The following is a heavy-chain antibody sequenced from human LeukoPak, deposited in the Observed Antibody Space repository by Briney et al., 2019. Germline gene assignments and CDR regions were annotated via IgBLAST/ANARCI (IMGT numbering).Heavy chain of an antibody. Sequence: PSETLSLTCTVSGGSLRIYYWRWVRHPPGKGLEWIGFIYHSGHTDHNPSLESRGTIPEDTSNNQFSLKLSSVTAADTPVYYFARTNYYGSGSYYPDFWRQGTLLTVSS. D-gene: IGHD3-10*01. CDR1: GGSLRIYY. CDR3: ARTNYYGSGSYYPDF. CDR2: IYHSGHT. J-gene: IGHJ4*02. V-gene: IGHV4-59*08.